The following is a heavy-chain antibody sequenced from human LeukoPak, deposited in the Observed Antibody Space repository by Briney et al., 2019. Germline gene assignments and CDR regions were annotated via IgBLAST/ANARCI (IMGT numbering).Heavy chain of an antibody. J-gene: IGHJ4*02. V-gene: IGHV1-18*01. D-gene: IGHD3-3*01. CDR2: ISAYNGNT. CDR3: ARDAPRSGSIARFDY. CDR1: GYTFTSYG. Sequence: ASVTVSCKASGYTFTSYGISWVRQAPGQGLEWMGWISAYNGNTNYAQKLQGRVTMTTDTSTSTAYMELRSLRSDDTAVYYCARDAPRSGSIARFDYWGQGTLVTVSS.